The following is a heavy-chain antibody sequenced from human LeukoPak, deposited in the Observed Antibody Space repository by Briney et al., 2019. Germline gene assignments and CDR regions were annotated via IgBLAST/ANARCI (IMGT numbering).Heavy chain of an antibody. J-gene: IGHJ4*02. CDR2: MNPNSGNT. D-gene: IGHD3-22*01. CDR3: ARGIYDSSGIDY. CDR1: GYTFTSYD. V-gene: IGHV1-8*01. Sequence: ASVKVSCKASGYTFTSYDINWVRQATGQGLEWMGWMNPNSGNTGYAQKFQGGVTMTRNTSISTAYMELSSLRSEDTAVYYCARGIYDSSGIDYWGQGTLVTVSS.